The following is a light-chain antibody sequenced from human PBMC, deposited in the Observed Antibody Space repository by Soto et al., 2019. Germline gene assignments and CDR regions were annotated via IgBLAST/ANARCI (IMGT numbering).Light chain of an antibody. CDR2: TAS. CDR1: QSISSW. CDR3: QQYNTYSGLT. J-gene: IGKJ4*01. Sequence: DIQMTQSPSTLSASVGDRVTITCRASQSISSWLAWYQQKPGKAPKLLIYTASSLESGVPSRFRGSGSGTEFTLTISSLQPDDFATYYCQQYNTYSGLTFGGGTKVAIK. V-gene: IGKV1-5*03.